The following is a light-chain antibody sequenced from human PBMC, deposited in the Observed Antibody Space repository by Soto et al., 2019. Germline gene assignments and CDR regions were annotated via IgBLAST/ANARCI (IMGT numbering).Light chain of an antibody. V-gene: IGKV3-15*01. CDR2: DTS. CDR3: QQYHCAPDT. Sequence: EILLTQSPATVSVSPGERATLSCRASQSVSRKLVWYQHKPGQAPRLLLYDTSTRAADIPARFSGSGSGTDFTLTISRLEPEDFAVDYCQQYHCAPDTFGQGTRLEIK. J-gene: IGKJ5*01. CDR1: QSVSRK.